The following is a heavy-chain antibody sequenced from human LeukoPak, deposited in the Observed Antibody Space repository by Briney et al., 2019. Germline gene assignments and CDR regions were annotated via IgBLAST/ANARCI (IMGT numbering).Heavy chain of an antibody. J-gene: IGHJ3*02. CDR1: GFTFSSYA. V-gene: IGHV3-30*18. Sequence: GGSLRLSCAASGFTFSSYAMSWVRQAPGKGLEWVAFISHDGNNKYYADSVRGRFTISRDNSKNTLNLQMNSLRAEDTAVYYCAKGKDYYDSSGYYYTYAFDMWGQGTMVTVSS. CDR2: ISHDGNNK. CDR3: AKGKDYYDSSGYYYTYAFDM. D-gene: IGHD3-22*01.